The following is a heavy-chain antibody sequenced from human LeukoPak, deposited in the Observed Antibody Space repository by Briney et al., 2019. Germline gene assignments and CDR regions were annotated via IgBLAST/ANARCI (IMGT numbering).Heavy chain of an antibody. D-gene: IGHD6-19*01. CDR2: IYYSGNT. J-gene: IGHJ4*02. V-gene: IGHV4-59*01. CDR3: ARLQGQWLLHDY. CDR1: GGSISSYY. Sequence: SETLSLTCTVSGGSISSYYWSWIRQPPGRGLEWIGYIYYSGNTNYNPSLKSRVTISVDTSRNQFSLKVTSVTAADTAVYYCARLQGQWLLHDYWGQGTLVTVSS.